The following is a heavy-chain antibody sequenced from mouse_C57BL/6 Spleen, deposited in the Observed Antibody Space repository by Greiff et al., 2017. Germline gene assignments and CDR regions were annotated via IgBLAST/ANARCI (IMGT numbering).Heavy chain of an antibody. Sequence: QVQLQQPGAELVKPGASVKMSCKASGYTFPSYWITWVKQRPGQGLEWIGDIYPGSGSTNYNETFKSKATLTVDTSSSTAYMQRSSLTSEDSAVYYCARSDYSNLWDFDVWGTSTTVTVSS. D-gene: IGHD2-5*01. V-gene: IGHV1-55*01. CDR3: ARSDYSNLWDFDV. CDR1: GYTFPSYW. J-gene: IGHJ1*03. CDR2: IYPGSGST.